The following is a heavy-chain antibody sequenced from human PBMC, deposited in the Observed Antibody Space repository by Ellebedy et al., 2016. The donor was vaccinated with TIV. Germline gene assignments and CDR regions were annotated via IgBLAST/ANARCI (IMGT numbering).Heavy chain of an antibody. Sequence: GESLKISCTASGFTFSNNSMNWVRQAPGKGLEWVSYISSTGTTIYYVDSVEGRFTISRDNGTISLYLQMNSLTAEDTAVYYCATGAYDIWGQGTMVMVSS. CDR1: GFTFSNNS. J-gene: IGHJ3*02. V-gene: IGHV3-48*04. CDR3: ATGAYDI. CDR2: ISSTGTTI.